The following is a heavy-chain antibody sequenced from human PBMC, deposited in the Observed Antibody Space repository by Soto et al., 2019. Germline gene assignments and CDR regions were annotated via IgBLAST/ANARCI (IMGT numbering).Heavy chain of an antibody. Sequence: SETLSLTCTVSGGSISSFSHYWGWIRQPPGKGLEWIDNIYDSGATYYSPSLKSRITMSVDTSKNQFSLNLRSVTAADTAIYYCVGPRIDNEFLDSWGQGTLVTVSS. V-gene: IGHV4-39*01. CDR2: IYDSGAT. D-gene: IGHD1-1*01. CDR3: VGPRIDNEFLDS. CDR1: GGSISSFSHY. J-gene: IGHJ4*02.